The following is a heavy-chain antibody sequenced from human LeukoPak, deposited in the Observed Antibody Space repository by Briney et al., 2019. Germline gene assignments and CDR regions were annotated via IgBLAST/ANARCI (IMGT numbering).Heavy chain of an antibody. CDR1: GFTFSTYN. D-gene: IGHD1-26*01. Sequence: NPGGSLILSCAASGFTFSTYNMNWVRQAPGKGLEWVSSITSTSSYIYYADSVKGRFTISRDNAKNSLYLQMNSLRADDTAVYYCARDPYSGSYGDYYYYFMDIWGKGTTVTISS. CDR2: ITSTSSYI. V-gene: IGHV3-21*01. J-gene: IGHJ6*03. CDR3: ARDPYSGSYGDYYYYFMDI.